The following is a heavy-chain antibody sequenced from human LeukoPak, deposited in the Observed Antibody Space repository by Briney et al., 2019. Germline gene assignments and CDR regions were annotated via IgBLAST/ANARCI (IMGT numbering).Heavy chain of an antibody. CDR3: AKDLANSGSYGDY. CDR1: GFTFSSYA. J-gene: IGHJ4*02. Sequence: GRSLRLSCAASGFTFSSYAMHWVRQAPGKGLEWVAVISYDGSNKNYADSVKGRFTISRDNSKNTLYLQMNSLRAEDTAVYYCAKDLANSGSYGDYWGQGTLVTVSS. CDR2: ISYDGSNK. D-gene: IGHD1-26*01. V-gene: IGHV3-30-3*01.